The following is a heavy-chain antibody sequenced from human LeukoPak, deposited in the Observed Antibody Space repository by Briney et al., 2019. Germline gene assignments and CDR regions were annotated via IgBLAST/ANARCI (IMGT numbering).Heavy chain of an antibody. J-gene: IGHJ4*02. CDR1: GFTFSSYA. CDR2: ISSSGSTI. V-gene: IGHV3-48*04. CDR3: ARVVPMYYFDY. Sequence: GGSLRLSCAASGFTFSSYAMSWVRQAPGKGLDWVSYISSSGSTIYYADSVKGRFTVSRDNAKNSLYLQMNSLRAEDTAVYYCARVVPMYYFDYWDQGTLVTVSS.